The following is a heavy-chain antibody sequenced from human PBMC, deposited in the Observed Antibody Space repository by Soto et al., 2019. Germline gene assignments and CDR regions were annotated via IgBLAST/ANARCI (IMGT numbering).Heavy chain of an antibody. J-gene: IGHJ6*02. CDR1: GFTFSSYG. Sequence: PGGSLRLSCAASGFTFSSYGMHWVRQAPGKGLEWVAVISYDGSNKYYADSVKGRFTISRDNYKNTLYLQMNSLRAEDTAVYYCAKDLGITARGYYGMDVWGQGTTVTVSS. V-gene: IGHV3-30*18. CDR2: ISYDGSNK. D-gene: IGHD3-22*01. CDR3: AKDLGITARGYYGMDV.